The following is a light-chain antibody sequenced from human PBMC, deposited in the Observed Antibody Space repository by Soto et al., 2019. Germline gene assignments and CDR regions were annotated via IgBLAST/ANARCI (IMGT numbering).Light chain of an antibody. Sequence: QSALTQPASVSGSPGQSITISCTGTSSDVGSRNLVSWYQQHPGKAPKLIIYEVTKWPSGVSNRFSGSKSGNTASLTIFGLQAEDEADYYCCSYAGSYTWVFGGGTKLIVL. J-gene: IGLJ3*02. CDR3: CSYAGSYTWV. CDR1: SSDVGSRNL. CDR2: EVT. V-gene: IGLV2-23*02.